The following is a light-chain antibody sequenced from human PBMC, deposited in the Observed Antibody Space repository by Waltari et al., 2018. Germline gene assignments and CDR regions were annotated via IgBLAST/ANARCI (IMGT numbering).Light chain of an antibody. Sequence: AGRVVNMCLGCYQQTPVHAPRRLICDTSKRASDIPSRFSGSGSETDFSLTISSREPEDFAVYYCQQRRNWPLTFGGGTKVEIK. CDR2: DTS. CDR3: QQRRNWPLT. V-gene: IGKV3-11*01. J-gene: IGKJ4*01. CDR1: RVVNMC.